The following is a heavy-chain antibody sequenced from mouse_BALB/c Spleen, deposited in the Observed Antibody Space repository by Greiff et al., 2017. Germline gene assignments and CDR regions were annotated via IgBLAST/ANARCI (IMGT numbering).Heavy chain of an antibody. CDR3: ARDYGHYYAMDY. J-gene: IGHJ4*01. CDR2: INSNGGST. V-gene: IGHV5-6-2*01. D-gene: IGHD1-1*01. CDR1: GFTFSSYY. Sequence: EVQLVESGGGLVKLGGSLKLSCAASGFTFSSYYMSWVRQTPEKRLELVAAINSNGGSTYYPDTVKGRFTISRDNAKNTLYLQMSSLKSEDTALYYCARDYGHYYAMDYWGQGTSVTVSS.